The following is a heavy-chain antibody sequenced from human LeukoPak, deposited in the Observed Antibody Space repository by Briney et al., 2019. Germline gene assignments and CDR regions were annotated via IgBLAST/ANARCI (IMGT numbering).Heavy chain of an antibody. V-gene: IGHV4-59*01. CDR2: IYYSGST. D-gene: IGHD1-14*01. Sequence: NPSETLSLTCTVSGGPISSYYWSWIRQPPGKGLEWIGYIYYSGSTNYNPSLKSRVTISVDTSKNQFSLKLSSVTAADTAVYYCARVGGNDAFDIWGQGTMVTVSS. CDR1: GGPISSYY. J-gene: IGHJ3*02. CDR3: ARVGGNDAFDI.